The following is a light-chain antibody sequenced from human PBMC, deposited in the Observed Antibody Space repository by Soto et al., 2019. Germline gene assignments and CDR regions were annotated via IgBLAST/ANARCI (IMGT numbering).Light chain of an antibody. CDR1: RISSSN. J-gene: IGKJ5*01. Sequence: TLFFSPEKNATLSCRGRRISSSNLAWYQQKPGQAPRLLMFRTFSRATGIPGRFSGSGSGTDFTLTISRLEPGDFAVYFCQQYAVPPASFGQGTRVEIK. CDR2: RTF. CDR3: QQYAVPPAS. V-gene: IGKV3-20*01.